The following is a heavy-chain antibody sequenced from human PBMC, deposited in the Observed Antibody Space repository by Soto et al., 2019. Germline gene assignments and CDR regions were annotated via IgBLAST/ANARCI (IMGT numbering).Heavy chain of an antibody. CDR1: GGTFSSYA. J-gene: IGHJ4*02. CDR3: ARGNLPGYSSSWYYGY. D-gene: IGHD6-13*01. V-gene: IGHV1-69*01. CDR2: IIPVFGTA. Sequence: QVQLVQSGAEVKKPGSSVKVSCKASGGTFSSYAISWVRQAPGQGLEWMGGIIPVFGTANYAQKFQGRVTITADESTSTAYMELSSLRSEDTAVYYCARGNLPGYSSSWYYGYWGQGTLVTVSS.